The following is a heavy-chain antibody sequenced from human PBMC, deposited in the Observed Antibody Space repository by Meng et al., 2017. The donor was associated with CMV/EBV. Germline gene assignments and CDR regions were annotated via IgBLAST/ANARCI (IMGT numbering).Heavy chain of an antibody. Sequence: QVQPQQWGAGLFKPSETLSLTCAVYGGSFSGYYWSWIRQPPGKGLEWIGEINHSGSTNYNPSLKSRVTISVDTSKNQFSLKLSSVTAADTAVYYCARGSRRLPRFNWFDPWGQGTLVTVSS. CDR2: INHSGST. J-gene: IGHJ5*02. CDR3: ARGSRRLPRFNWFDP. CDR1: GGSFSGYY. D-gene: IGHD3-3*01. V-gene: IGHV4-34*01.